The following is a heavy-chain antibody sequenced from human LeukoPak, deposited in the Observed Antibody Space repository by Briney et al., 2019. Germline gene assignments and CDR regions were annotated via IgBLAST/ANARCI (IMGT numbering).Heavy chain of an antibody. D-gene: IGHD6-13*01. V-gene: IGHV4-39*01. CDR1: VGSISSSSYY. Sequence: SETLSLTCTVSVGSISSSSYYWGWIRQPPGKGLEWIGSIYYSGSTYYNPSLKSRVTISVDTSKNQFSLKLSSVTAADTAVYYCARRDPQQLVFGYWGQGTLVTVSS. CDR3: ARRDPQQLVFGY. CDR2: IYYSGST. J-gene: IGHJ4*02.